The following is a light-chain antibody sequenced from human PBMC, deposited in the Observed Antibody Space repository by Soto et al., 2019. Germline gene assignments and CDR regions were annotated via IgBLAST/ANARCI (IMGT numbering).Light chain of an antibody. J-gene: IGKJ1*01. CDR1: QTIRRW. CDR3: QHYNSDPWT. CDR2: DAS. Sequence: DIEMTQSPSTLSASVGDRLTITCRASQTIRRWLAWYQQRPGTAPKVLSYDASTLESGVPAKFSGSGSETEFTLTISSLQPEDSATYYCQHYNSDPWTFGQGTKVEIK. V-gene: IGKV1-5*01.